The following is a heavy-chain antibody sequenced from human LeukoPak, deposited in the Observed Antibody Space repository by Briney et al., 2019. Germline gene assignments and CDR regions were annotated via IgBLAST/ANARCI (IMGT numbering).Heavy chain of an antibody. J-gene: IGHJ4*02. CDR3: ASGSTSCSGCFDY. CDR2: INPDGSST. D-gene: IGHD2-2*01. Sequence: PGGSLRLSCAASGFTFSSYWMHWVRQAPAKGLVWVSRINPDGSSTNYADSVKGRFTISRDNAKNTLYLQMNSLRAEDTAVYYCASGSTSCSGCFDYWGQGTLVTVSS. V-gene: IGHV3-74*01. CDR1: GFTFSSYW.